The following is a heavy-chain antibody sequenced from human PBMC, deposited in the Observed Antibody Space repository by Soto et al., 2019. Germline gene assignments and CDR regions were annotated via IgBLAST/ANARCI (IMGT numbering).Heavy chain of an antibody. D-gene: IGHD3-10*01. CDR2: IYWDNDK. CDR1: GFSLSTTGVG. J-gene: IGHJ5*02. CDR3: ARSLWFEALP. Sequence: QITLKESGPTLAKPTQTLTLTCSFSGFSLSTTGVGVGWIRQSPGKALEWLAIIYWDNDKRYSPSLKSRVTITKDTSKNQVVLTVTNMDPVDTGTYYSARSLWFEALPWGQGALVTVSS. V-gene: IGHV2-5*02.